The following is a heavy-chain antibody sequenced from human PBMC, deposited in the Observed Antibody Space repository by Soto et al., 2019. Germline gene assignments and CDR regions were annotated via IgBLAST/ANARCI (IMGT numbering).Heavy chain of an antibody. J-gene: IGHJ4*02. CDR3: ARESESLTSNFYY. CDR2: ISSSTNYI. Sequence: GGSLRLSCAACGINLTRYRVNWGRQAPGKGLEWLSSISSSTNYIYSGDSMKGRFTISRDNPKNSLYLEMNSLIAEDTAVYYCARESESLTSNFYYWGQGTLVTVSS. CDR1: GINLTRYR. V-gene: IGHV3-21*06.